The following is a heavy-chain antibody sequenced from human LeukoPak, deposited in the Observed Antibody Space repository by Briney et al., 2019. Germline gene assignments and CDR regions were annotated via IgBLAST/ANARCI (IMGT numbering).Heavy chain of an antibody. J-gene: IGHJ6*04. Sequence: GGSLRLSCAASGFTFSSYEMHWVRQAPGKGLEYVSAFSSNGDSTYYANFVKGRFIISRDNSKNTLYLQMGSLRPEDMAVYYCARDRPGDVWGEGTTVTVSS. CDR2: FSSNGDST. CDR1: GFTFSSYE. V-gene: IGHV3-64*01. CDR3: ARDRPGDV.